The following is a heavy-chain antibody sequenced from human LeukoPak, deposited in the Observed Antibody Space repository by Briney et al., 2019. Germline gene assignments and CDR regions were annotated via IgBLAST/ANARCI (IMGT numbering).Heavy chain of an antibody. Sequence: PSETLSLTCTVSGGSISSYYWSWIRQPPGKGLEWIGYIYYSGSTNYNPSLKSRVTISVDTSKNQFSLKLSSVTAADTAVHYCAREYCSRTSCYFDYWGQGTLVTVSS. CDR3: AREYCSRTSCYFDY. J-gene: IGHJ4*02. CDR2: IYYSGST. V-gene: IGHV4-59*01. D-gene: IGHD2-2*01. CDR1: GGSISSYY.